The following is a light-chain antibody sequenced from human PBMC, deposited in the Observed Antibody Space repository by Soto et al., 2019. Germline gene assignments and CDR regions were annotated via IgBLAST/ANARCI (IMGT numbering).Light chain of an antibody. V-gene: IGKV3-15*01. J-gene: IGKJ4*01. CDR1: QSVSSSY. Sequence: EIVLTQSPGTLSLSPGERATLSCRASQSVSSSYLARYQQKPGQAPRLLIYGASTRATGIPARFRGSGSGTEFTLTIDSLQSEDFAVYYCQQYNDWPPAFGGGTKVDIK. CDR3: QQYNDWPPA. CDR2: GAS.